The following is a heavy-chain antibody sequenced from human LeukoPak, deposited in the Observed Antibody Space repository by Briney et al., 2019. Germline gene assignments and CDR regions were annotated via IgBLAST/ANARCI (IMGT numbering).Heavy chain of an antibody. Sequence: GGSLRLSCIASGFSFSTYGMHWVRQAPGKGLEWVAFIRYDGINKYSADSVQGRFSISRDNSKNTLYLQMNSLRAEDTAMYYCAKEETLRFGIDYWGQGTLVTVSS. CDR2: IRYDGINK. V-gene: IGHV3-30*02. CDR3: AKEETLRFGIDY. D-gene: IGHD3-3*01. J-gene: IGHJ4*02. CDR1: GFSFSTYG.